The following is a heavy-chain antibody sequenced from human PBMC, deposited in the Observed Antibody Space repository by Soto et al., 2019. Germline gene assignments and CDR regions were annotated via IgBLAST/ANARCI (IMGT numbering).Heavy chain of an antibody. D-gene: IGHD2-21*01. Sequence: PSETLSLTCAVSGGSISSSNWWSWVRQPPGKGLEWIGEIYHSGSTNYNPSLKSRVTISVDKSKNQFSLKLSSVTAADTAVYFCASSKYDVVAGSVWFDPWGQGTLVTVSA. CDR3: ASSKYDVVAGSVWFDP. CDR2: IYHSGST. CDR1: GGSISSSNW. J-gene: IGHJ5*02. V-gene: IGHV4-4*02.